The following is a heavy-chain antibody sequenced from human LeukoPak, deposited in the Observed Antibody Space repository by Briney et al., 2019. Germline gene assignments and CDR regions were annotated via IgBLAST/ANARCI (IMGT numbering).Heavy chain of an antibody. V-gene: IGHV4-39*01. CDR2: LYYSGNT. Sequence: SETLSLTCNVSGGSISGSTYYWGWIRQPPGKGLEWIGSLYYSGNTYYNPSLKSRVTISVDTSKNQFSLKLSSVTAADTAVYYCASPPVLRFLEWHGAFDIWGQGTMVTVSS. CDR3: ASPPVLRFLEWHGAFDI. CDR1: GGSISGSTYY. J-gene: IGHJ3*02. D-gene: IGHD3-3*01.